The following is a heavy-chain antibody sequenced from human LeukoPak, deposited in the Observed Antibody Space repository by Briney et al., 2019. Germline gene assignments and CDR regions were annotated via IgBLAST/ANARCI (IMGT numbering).Heavy chain of an antibody. CDR3: VRTISDGSGDY. V-gene: IGHV4-59*01. J-gene: IGHJ4*02. CDR1: GGSISRYH. Sequence: SETLSLTCTVSGGSISRYHWSWIRQPPEKGLEWIGYIWYSGTTNYNPSFKSRVTMSVDTSKNHFSLRLSSVTAADTAVYYCVRTISDGSGDYWGQGILVTVSA. D-gene: IGHD3-10*01. CDR2: IWYSGTT.